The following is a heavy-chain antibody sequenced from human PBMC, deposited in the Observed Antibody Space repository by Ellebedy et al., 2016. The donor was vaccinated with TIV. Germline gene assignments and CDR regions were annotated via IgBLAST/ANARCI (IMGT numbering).Heavy chain of an antibody. CDR2: IIPIFGTA. J-gene: IGHJ4*02. D-gene: IGHD3-22*01. CDR3: ASANYDSSGSHPLGY. Sequence: SVKVSXXASGGTFSSYAISWVRQAPGQGLEWMGGIIPIFGTANYAQKFQGRVKVTADESTSTAYMELSSLRSEDTAVYYCASANYDSSGSHPLGYWGQGSLVTVSS. CDR1: GGTFSSYA. V-gene: IGHV1-69*13.